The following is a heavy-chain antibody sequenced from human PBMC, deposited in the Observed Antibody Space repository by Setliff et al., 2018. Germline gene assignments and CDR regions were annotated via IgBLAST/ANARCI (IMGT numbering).Heavy chain of an antibody. D-gene: IGHD3-10*01. CDR1: GYTLTNSF. CDR3: ATEMVY. Sequence: GASVKVSCKASGYTLTNSFLHWVRQAPGQGLEWMAVINPSDGGSAFAQKFQGRLTMTRDTSTGTVYMELSGRTSEDTAVYYCATEMVYWGQGTLVTVSS. J-gene: IGHJ4*02. CDR2: INPSDGGS. V-gene: IGHV1-46*01.